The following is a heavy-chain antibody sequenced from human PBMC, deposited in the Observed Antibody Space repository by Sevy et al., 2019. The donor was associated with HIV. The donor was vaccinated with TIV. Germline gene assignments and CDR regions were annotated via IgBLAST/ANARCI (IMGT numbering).Heavy chain of an antibody. Sequence: GGSLRLSCVASGFTFCSYAMHWVRQAPGKGLEWVAVISYDGSNKYYADSVKGRFTISRDNSKNTLYLQMNSLRAEDTAVYYCAKITMVRGVVGGFDYWGQGTLVTISS. CDR2: ISYDGSNK. J-gene: IGHJ4*02. CDR1: GFTFCSYA. D-gene: IGHD3-10*01. CDR3: AKITMVRGVVGGFDY. V-gene: IGHV3-30-3*02.